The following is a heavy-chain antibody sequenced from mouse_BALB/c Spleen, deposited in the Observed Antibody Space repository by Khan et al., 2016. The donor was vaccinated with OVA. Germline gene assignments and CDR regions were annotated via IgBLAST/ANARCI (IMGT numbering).Heavy chain of an antibody. V-gene: IGHV1-76*01. CDR1: GYIFTSYW. J-gene: IGHJ2*01. D-gene: IGHD3-3*01. CDR3: AREEAVYYFDY. Sequence: LEESGAELVRPGASVKLSCKTSGYIFTSYWIHWVQQRSGQGLEWIARIYPGTDNTYYNEKFKDKATLTADKSSSTAYMQISSLKSEDSAVYFCAREEAVYYFDYWGQGTTLTVSS. CDR2: IYPGTDNT.